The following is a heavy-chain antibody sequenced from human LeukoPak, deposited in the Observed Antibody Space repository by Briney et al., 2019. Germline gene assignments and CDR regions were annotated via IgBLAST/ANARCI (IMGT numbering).Heavy chain of an antibody. D-gene: IGHD3-22*01. J-gene: IGHJ4*02. CDR2: ISAYNGNT. Sequence: ASVKVSCKASGYTFTSYGISWVRQAPGRGLEWMGWISAYNGNTNYAQKLQGRVTMTTDTSTSTAYMELRSLRSDDTAVYYCARVGTRYYDSSGYYYGYWGQGTLVTVSS. CDR1: GYTFTSYG. V-gene: IGHV1-18*01. CDR3: ARVGTRYYDSSGYYYGY.